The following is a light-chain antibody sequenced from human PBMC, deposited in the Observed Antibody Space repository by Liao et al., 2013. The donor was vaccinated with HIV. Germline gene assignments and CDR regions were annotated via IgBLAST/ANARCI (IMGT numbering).Light chain of an antibody. Sequence: SYELTQPPSVSVSPGKTVSITCSGDKLQHKYASWYQQKPGQAPVLLIYHASDRPSGIPERFSGSKFGNTAILSIRGTQAMDEADYYCQAWDSSTVVFGGGTKLTVL. CDR2: HAS. CDR1: KLQHKY. CDR3: QAWDSSTVV. J-gene: IGLJ2*01. V-gene: IGLV3-1*01.